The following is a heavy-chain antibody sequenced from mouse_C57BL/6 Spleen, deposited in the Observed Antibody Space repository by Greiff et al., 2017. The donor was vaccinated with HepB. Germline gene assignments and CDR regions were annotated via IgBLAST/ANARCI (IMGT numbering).Heavy chain of an antibody. CDR3: ARGKLTGTPFAY. CDR2: IYPRSGNT. CDR1: GYTFTSYG. Sequence: VQLQESGAELARPGASVKLSCKASGYTFTSYGISWVKQRTGQGLEWIGEIYPRSGNTYYNEKFKGKATLTADKSSSTAYMELRSLTSEDSAVYFCARGKLTGTPFAYWGQGTLVTVSA. V-gene: IGHV1-81*01. J-gene: IGHJ3*01. D-gene: IGHD4-1*01.